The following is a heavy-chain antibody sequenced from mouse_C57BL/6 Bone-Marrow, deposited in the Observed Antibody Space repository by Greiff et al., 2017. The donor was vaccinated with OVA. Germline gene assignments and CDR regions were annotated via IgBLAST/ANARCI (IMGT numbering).Heavy chain of an antibody. V-gene: IGHV1-52*01. CDR1: GYTFTSYW. CDR2: IDPSDSET. D-gene: IGHD2-12*01. CDR3: ARSGYSFYYAMDY. Sequence: VKLQQPGAELVRPGSSVKLSCKASGYTFTSYWMHWVKQRPIQGLEWIGNIDPSDSETHYNQKFKDKATLTVDKSSSTAYMQLSSLTSEDSAVYYCARSGYSFYYAMDYWGQGTSVTVSS. J-gene: IGHJ4*01.